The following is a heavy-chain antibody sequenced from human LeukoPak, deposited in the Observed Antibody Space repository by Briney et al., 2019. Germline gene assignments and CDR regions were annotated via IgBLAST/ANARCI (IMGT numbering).Heavy chain of an antibody. D-gene: IGHD1-1*01. Sequence: SETLSLTCAVYGGSFSGHYWSWIRQPPGKGLEWIGEINHSGSTNYNPSLKSRVTISVDTSKNQFSLKLSSVTAADTAVYYCARGLEPYYYYYYMDVWGKGTTVTVSS. CDR3: ARGLEPYYYYYYMDV. CDR1: GGSFSGHY. V-gene: IGHV4-34*01. J-gene: IGHJ6*03. CDR2: INHSGST.